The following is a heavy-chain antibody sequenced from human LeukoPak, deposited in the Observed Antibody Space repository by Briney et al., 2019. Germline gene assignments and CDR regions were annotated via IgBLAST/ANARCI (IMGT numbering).Heavy chain of an antibody. CDR2: INPNSGGT. D-gene: IGHD2-2*01. CDR1: GYTFTGYY. V-gene: IGHV1-2*02. Sequence: ASVKVSCKASGYTFTGYYMHWVRQAPGQGLEWMGWINPNSGGTNYAQKFQGRVTMTRDTSISTAYMELSRLRSDDTAVYYCARDPGYCSSTSCYPNWFDPWGQGTLVTVSS. CDR3: ARDPGYCSSTSCYPNWFDP. J-gene: IGHJ5*02.